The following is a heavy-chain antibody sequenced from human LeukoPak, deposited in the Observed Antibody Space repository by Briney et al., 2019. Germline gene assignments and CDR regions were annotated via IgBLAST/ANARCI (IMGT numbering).Heavy chain of an antibody. Sequence: GGSLRLSCAASGFTFSNYGMDWVRQAPGKGLEWVSGIGGRGDRTYFADSVKGRFAISRDNSKNTMYLQMSSLRAEDTAVYYCARRVTPLNLQQLANLDYWGQGTLVTVSS. D-gene: IGHD6-13*01. CDR3: ARRVTPLNLQQLANLDY. V-gene: IGHV3-23*01. CDR1: GFTFSNYG. J-gene: IGHJ4*02. CDR2: IGGRGDRT.